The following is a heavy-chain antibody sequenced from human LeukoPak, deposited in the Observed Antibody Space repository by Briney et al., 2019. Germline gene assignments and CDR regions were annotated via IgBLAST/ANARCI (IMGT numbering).Heavy chain of an antibody. J-gene: IGHJ6*03. CDR2: ISGSGGGT. V-gene: IGHV3-23*01. CDR1: GFTFSSYA. D-gene: IGHD6-6*01. Sequence: GGSLRLSCAASGFTFSSYAMSWVRQAPGKGLEWVSAISGSGGGTYYADSVKGRFTISRDNSKNTLYLQMNSLRAEDTAVYYCAKRTFEYSSSSGYYYYMDVWGKGTTVTVSS. CDR3: AKRTFEYSSSSGYYYYMDV.